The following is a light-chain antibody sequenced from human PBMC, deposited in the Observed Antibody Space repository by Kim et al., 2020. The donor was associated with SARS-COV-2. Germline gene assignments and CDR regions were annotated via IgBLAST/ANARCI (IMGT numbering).Light chain of an antibody. CDR1: ELGDKY. Sequence: SYELTQPPSVSVSPGQTASITCSGDELGDKYACWYQQKPGQSPVVVIYQDSKRPSGIPERFSGSNSGNTATLTISGTQAMDEADYYCQAWDSSTGVFGGGTQLTVL. V-gene: IGLV3-1*01. CDR3: QAWDSSTGV. CDR2: QDS. J-gene: IGLJ3*02.